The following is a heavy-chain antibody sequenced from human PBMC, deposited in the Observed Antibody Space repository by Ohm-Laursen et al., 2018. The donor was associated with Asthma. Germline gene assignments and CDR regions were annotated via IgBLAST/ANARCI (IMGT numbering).Heavy chain of an antibody. Sequence: SLRLSCTASGFTFSSYGMHWVRQAPGKGLEWVAVIWYDGSNKYYADSVKGRFTISRDNSKNTLYLQMNSLRAEDTAVYYCARDATYYYDSSGYYFDYWGQGTLVTVSS. CDR3: ARDATYYYDSSGYYFDY. D-gene: IGHD3-22*01. CDR1: GFTFSSYG. CDR2: IWYDGSNK. J-gene: IGHJ4*02. V-gene: IGHV3-33*01.